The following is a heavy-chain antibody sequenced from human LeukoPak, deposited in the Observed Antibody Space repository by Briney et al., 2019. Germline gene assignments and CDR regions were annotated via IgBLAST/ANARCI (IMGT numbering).Heavy chain of an antibody. CDR2: IRYDGSNK. CDR1: GFTFSSYG. V-gene: IGHV3-30*02. J-gene: IGHJ4*02. D-gene: IGHD4-17*01. Sequence: GGSLRLSCAASGFTFSSYGMHWVRQAPGKGLEWVAFIRYDGSNKYYADSVKGRFTISRDNSKNTLYLQMNSLRAEDTAVYYCAKCGRVYGRASHFDYWGQGTLVTVSS. CDR3: AKCGRVYGRASHFDY.